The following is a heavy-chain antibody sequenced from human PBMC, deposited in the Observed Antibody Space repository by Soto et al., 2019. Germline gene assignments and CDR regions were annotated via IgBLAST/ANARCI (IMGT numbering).Heavy chain of an antibody. D-gene: IGHD4-17*01. Sequence: QVQLVQSGAEVKKPGASVKVSCKASGYTFTSYGISWVRQAPGQGLEWMGWISAYNGNTNYAQKLQGRVTMTTDTXXXTAXXXXXXXXXXXXXXXYCAREEDGDYAIDYWGQGTLVTVSS. V-gene: IGHV1-18*01. CDR3: AREEDGDYAIDY. J-gene: IGHJ4*02. CDR2: ISAYNGNT. CDR1: GYTFTSYG.